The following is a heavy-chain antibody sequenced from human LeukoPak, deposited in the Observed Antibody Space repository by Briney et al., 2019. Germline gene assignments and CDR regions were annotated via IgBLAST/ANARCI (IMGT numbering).Heavy chain of an antibody. CDR3: ARGNSSGWYGGFDY. CDR1: RGSITDNY. CDR2: VYYSGGGT. V-gene: IGHV4-59*01. Sequence: PSEILSLTCTVSRGSITDNYWSWIRQPPGKGPEWIGYVYYSGGGTNYNPSLKSRVTMSVDTSKNHFSLKLGSVTAADTAVYYCARGNSSGWYGGFDYWGQGILVTVSS. J-gene: IGHJ4*02. D-gene: IGHD6-19*01.